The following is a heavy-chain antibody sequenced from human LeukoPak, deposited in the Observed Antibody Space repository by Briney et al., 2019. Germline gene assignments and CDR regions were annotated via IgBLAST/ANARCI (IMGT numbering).Heavy chain of an antibody. Sequence: SETLSLTCAVSGGSISSYYWSWIRQPPGKGLEWIGYIYYSGSTNYNPSLKSRVTISVDTSKSQFSLKLSSVTAADTAVYYCARIGAAAGTGGFDYWGQGTLVTVSS. D-gene: IGHD6-13*01. V-gene: IGHV4-59*08. J-gene: IGHJ4*02. CDR1: GGSISSYY. CDR2: IYYSGST. CDR3: ARIGAAAGTGGFDY.